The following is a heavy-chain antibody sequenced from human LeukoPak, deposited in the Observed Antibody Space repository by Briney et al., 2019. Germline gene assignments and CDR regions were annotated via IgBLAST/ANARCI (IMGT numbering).Heavy chain of an antibody. J-gene: IGHJ3*02. CDR1: GYSISSDYY. D-gene: IGHD5-12*01. Sequence: PLETLSLTCTVSGYSISSDYYWGWIRQPPGKGLEWIGSIYHSGSSYYNPSLKSRVTISVDTSKNQFSLKLSSVTAADTAVYYCAREEYSGYDLQAFDIWGQGTMVTVSS. CDR3: AREEYSGYDLQAFDI. CDR2: IYHSGSS. V-gene: IGHV4-38-2*02.